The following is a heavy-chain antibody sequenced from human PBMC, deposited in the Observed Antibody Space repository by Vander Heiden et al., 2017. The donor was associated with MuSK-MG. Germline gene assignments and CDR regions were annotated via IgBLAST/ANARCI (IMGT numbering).Heavy chain of an antibody. CDR2: ISYDGSNK. V-gene: IGHV3-30*04. CDR3: ARAEEGGVRFLEWLKLGFDLDY. J-gene: IGHJ4*02. D-gene: IGHD3-3*01. Sequence: QVQLVESGGGVVQPGRSLSLSCPASGFSFSSYAMHWVRQAPGKGLEWVAIISYDGSNKYYADSVKGRFTISRDNSKNTLYLQMNSLRAEDTAVYYCARAEEGGVRFLEWLKLGFDLDYWGQGTLVTVSS. CDR1: GFSFSSYA.